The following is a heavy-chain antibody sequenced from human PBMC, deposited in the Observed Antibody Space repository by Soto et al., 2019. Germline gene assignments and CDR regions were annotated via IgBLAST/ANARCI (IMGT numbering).Heavy chain of an antibody. V-gene: IGHV3-7*01. CDR3: ARADQVDY. Sequence: PGGSLRLSCAASGFAFNTYWMNWVRQAPGRGLEWVANIKQDGSEKNYVDSVTGRFTISRDNAKNSLYLQINSLRADDTAVYFGARADQVDYWARGALDIGSS. CDR1: GFAFNTYW. J-gene: IGHJ4*02. CDR2: IKQDGSEK.